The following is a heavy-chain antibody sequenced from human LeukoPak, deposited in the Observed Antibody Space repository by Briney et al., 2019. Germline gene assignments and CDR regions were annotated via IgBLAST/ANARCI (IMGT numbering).Heavy chain of an antibody. CDR3: ARSGGGYTATILGYFFDY. CDR2: IYTSGST. D-gene: IGHD5-18*01. CDR1: GGSISSYY. J-gene: IGHJ4*02. Sequence: SETLSLTCTVSGGSISSYYWSWIRQPPGKGLEWIGYIYTSGSTNFHPSLKSRLTISVDTSKNQISLKLTSVTVADTAVYYCARSGGGYTATILGYFFDYWGQGALVTVSS. V-gene: IGHV4-4*09.